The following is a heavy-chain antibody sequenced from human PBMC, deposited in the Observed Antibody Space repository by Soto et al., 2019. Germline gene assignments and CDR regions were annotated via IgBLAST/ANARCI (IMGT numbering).Heavy chain of an antibody. Sequence: GGSLRLSCAASGFTFSSYWMSWVRQAPGKGLEWVANIKQDGSEKYYVDSVKGRFTISRDNAKNSLYLQMNSLRAEDTAVYYCARLGGQGSSWLYYFDYWGQGTLVTVSS. J-gene: IGHJ4*02. V-gene: IGHV3-7*05. CDR3: ARLGGQGSSWLYYFDY. CDR1: GFTFSSYW. D-gene: IGHD6-13*01. CDR2: IKQDGSEK.